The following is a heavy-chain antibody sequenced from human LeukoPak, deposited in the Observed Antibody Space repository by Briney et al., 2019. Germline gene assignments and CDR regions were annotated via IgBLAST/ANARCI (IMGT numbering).Heavy chain of an antibody. J-gene: IGHJ5*02. CDR3: ARESAAAGRSIWFDP. CDR2: IYYSEST. CDR1: GGSISSYY. V-gene: IGHV4-59*01. D-gene: IGHD6-13*01. Sequence: SETLSLTCTVSGGSISSYYWSWIRQPPGKGLEWIGYIYYSESTNYNPSLKSRVTISVDTSKNQFSLKLSSVTAADTAVYYCARESAAAGRSIWFDPWGQGTLVTVSA.